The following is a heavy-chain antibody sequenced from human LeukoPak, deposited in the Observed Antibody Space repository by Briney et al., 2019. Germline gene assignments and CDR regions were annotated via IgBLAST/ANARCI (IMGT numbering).Heavy chain of an antibody. CDR3: ASLKNYYDSSGYLVTDAFDI. D-gene: IGHD3-22*01. CDR1: GYTFTTYA. CDR2: INIGNGDT. V-gene: IGHV1-3*04. Sequence: GASVKVSCKASGYTFTTYAIHWVRQAPGQRLEWMGCINIGNGDTKYSQEFQGRVTMTTDTSTSTAYMELRSLKSDDTAVYYCASLKNYYDSSGYLVTDAFDIWGQGTMVTVSS. J-gene: IGHJ3*02.